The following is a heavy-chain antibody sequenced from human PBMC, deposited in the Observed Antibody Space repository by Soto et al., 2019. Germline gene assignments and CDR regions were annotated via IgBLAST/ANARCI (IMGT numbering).Heavy chain of an antibody. CDR3: ATAAAGTPLSYMDV. Sequence: EVQLVESGGGLVQPGGSLRLSCAASGFTFSSYSMNWVRQAPGKGLEWVSYISSSSSTIYYADSVKGRFTISRDNAKNSLYLQMNSLRAEGTAVYYCATAAAGTPLSYMDVWGKGTTVTVSS. V-gene: IGHV3-48*01. CDR1: GFTFSSYS. CDR2: ISSSSSTI. J-gene: IGHJ6*03. D-gene: IGHD6-13*01.